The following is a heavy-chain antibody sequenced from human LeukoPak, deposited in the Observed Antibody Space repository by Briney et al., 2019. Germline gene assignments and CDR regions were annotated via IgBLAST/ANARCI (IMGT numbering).Heavy chain of an antibody. CDR1: GGSISSGGYS. CDR2: IYHSGST. CDR3: ARAIVGATSEAGGRYYFDY. V-gene: IGHV4-30-2*01. J-gene: IGHJ4*02. D-gene: IGHD1-26*01. Sequence: PSQTLSLTCGVSGGSISSGGYSWNWIRQPPGKGLEWIGYIYHSGSTYYTPSLKSRVTISVDRSNNQFSLKLSSVTAADTAVYYCARAIVGATSEAGGRYYFDYWGQGTLVTVSS.